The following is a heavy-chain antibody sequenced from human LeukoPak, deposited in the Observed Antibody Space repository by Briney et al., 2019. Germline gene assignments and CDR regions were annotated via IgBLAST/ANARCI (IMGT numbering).Heavy chain of an antibody. V-gene: IGHV3-9*01. J-gene: IGHJ4*02. CDR2: ISWNSGSI. CDR1: GFTFDDYA. Sequence: GGSLRLSCAASGFTFDDYAMHWVRQAPGKGLEWVSGISWNSGSIGYADSVKGRFTISRDNAKNSLYLQMNSLRAEDTALYYCAKDMASGSYGRTPFDYWGQGTLVTVSS. D-gene: IGHD5-18*01. CDR3: AKDMASGSYGRTPFDY.